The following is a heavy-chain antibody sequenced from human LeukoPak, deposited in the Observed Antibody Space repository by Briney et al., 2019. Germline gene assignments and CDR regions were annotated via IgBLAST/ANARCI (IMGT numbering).Heavy chain of an antibody. D-gene: IGHD3-22*01. CDR2: ISVSGGST. CDR1: GFTFSSYA. Sequence: QPGGSLRLSCAASGFTFSSYAMSWVRQAPGKGLEWVSGISVSGGSTNYADSVKGRFTISRDNSKNTLYLQMNSLRAEDTAVYYCAKDYYDTSGYYYWGQGTLVTVSS. CDR3: AKDYYDTSGYYY. J-gene: IGHJ4*02. V-gene: IGHV3-23*01.